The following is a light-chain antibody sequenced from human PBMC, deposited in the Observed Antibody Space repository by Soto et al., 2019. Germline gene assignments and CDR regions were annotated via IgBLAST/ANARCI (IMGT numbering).Light chain of an antibody. Sequence: QSVLTQPPSVSAAPGQRVSISSSGGSSNIGKNSVSWYQQLPATAPKLLIYDDHQRPSGIPDRFSASKSGTSATLDITGLQPADEADYYCATWDLTLSAGVLFGGGTKLTVL. CDR2: DDH. J-gene: IGLJ2*01. CDR3: ATWDLTLSAGVL. V-gene: IGLV1-51*01. CDR1: SSNIGKNS.